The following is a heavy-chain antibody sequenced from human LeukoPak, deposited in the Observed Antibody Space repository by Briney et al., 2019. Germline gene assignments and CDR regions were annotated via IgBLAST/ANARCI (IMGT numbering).Heavy chain of an antibody. V-gene: IGHV3-74*01. CDR2: INSDGSST. D-gene: IGHD6-13*01. CDR1: GFTFSSYW. J-gene: IGHJ4*02. Sequence: PGGSLRLSCAASGFTFSSYWIHWVRQAPGKGLVWVSRINSDGSSTSYADSVKGRFTISRDNAKNTLYLQMNSLRAEDTAVYYCVRAGDSSSWYAVHYFDYWGQGTLVTVSS. CDR3: VRAGDSSSWYAVHYFDY.